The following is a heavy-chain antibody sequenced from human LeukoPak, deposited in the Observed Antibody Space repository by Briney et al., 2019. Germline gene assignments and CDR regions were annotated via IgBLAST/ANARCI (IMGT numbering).Heavy chain of an antibody. CDR3: ARHIWQSTARPWFDP. CDR2: INHSGST. D-gene: IGHD2-21*01. J-gene: IGHJ5*02. CDR1: GGSFSGYY. Sequence: KPSETLSLTCAVYGGSFSGYYWSWIRQPPGKGLEWIGEINHSGSTNYNPSLKSRVTISVDTSKNQFSLKLSSVTAADTAVYYCARHIWQSTARPWFDPWGQGTLVTVSS. V-gene: IGHV4-34*01.